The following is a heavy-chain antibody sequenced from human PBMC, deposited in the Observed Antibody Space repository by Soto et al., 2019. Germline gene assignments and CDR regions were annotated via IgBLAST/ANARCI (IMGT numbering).Heavy chain of an antibody. J-gene: IGHJ4*02. Sequence: EVQLVESGGGLVQPGGSLRLSCVASGFKFDYYWMHWVRQAPGGGLMWISRLQTDGSHPAYADSVKGRFTISRDNAKNTLYLQMNHLRVEDTALYYCARGGDPDYWGQGTLVTVSS. CDR3: ARGGDPDY. CDR1: GFKFDYYW. CDR2: LQTDGSHP. V-gene: IGHV3-74*01. D-gene: IGHD2-21*02.